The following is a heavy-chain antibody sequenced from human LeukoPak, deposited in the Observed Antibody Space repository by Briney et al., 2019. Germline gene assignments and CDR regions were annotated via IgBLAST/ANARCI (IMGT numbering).Heavy chain of an antibody. J-gene: IGHJ5*02. CDR1: GGSISSSSHY. V-gene: IGHV4-39*01. CDR3: VRWQSGSMFHPP. Sequence: SETLSLTCTVSGGSISSSSHYWGWIRQPPGKGLEWIGSIYYSGATAYNPSLKSRVTISVDTSKNQFSLKLSSVTAADTAVYYCVRWQSGSMFHPPWGQGTLVTVSS. D-gene: IGHD3-10*02. CDR2: IYYSGAT.